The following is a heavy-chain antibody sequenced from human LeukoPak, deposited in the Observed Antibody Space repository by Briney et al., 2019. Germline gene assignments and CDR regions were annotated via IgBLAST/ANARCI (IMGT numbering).Heavy chain of an antibody. J-gene: IGHJ6*03. V-gene: IGHV7-4-1*02. D-gene: IGHD3-16*01. CDR1: GYTFTSYY. CDR3: ARPSPYVYVWGSPQEARGSYYMDV. Sequence: ASVKVSCKASGYTFTSYYMHWVRQAPGQGLEWMGWINTNTGNPTYAQGFTGRFVLSLDTSVSTAYLQISSLKAEDTAVYYCARPSPYVYVWGSPQEARGSYYMDVWGKGTTVTVSS. CDR2: INTNTGNP.